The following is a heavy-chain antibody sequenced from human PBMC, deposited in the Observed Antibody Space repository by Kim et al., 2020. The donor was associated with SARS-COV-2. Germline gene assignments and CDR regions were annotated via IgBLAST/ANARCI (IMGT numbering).Heavy chain of an antibody. CDR2: IKSKTDGGTT. J-gene: IGHJ2*01. D-gene: IGHD5-18*01. CDR1: GFTFSNAW. Sequence: GGSLRLSCAASGFTFSNAWMSWVRQAPGKGLEWVGRIKSKTDGGTTYYAAPVKGRFTISRDDSKNTLYLQMNSLKTEDTAVYYCTPLWLPDTYFDLWGRGTLATVSS. CDR3: TPLWLPDTYFDL. V-gene: IGHV3-15*01.